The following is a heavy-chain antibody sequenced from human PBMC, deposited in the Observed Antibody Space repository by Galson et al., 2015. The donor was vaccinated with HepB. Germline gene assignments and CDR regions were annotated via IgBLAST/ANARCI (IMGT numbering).Heavy chain of an antibody. CDR3: ARLYEGGSSWFHGRPFDI. CDR1: GGSFSGYY. CDR2: ISHSGST. J-gene: IGHJ3*02. V-gene: IGHV4-34*01. Sequence: SETLSLTCAVHGGSFSGYYWSWIRHPPGKGLEWIGEISHSGSTNYNPSLKSRATISADTSKQQFSLKVNSVTVADTAVYYCARLYEGGSSWFHGRPFDIWGQGTMVTVSS. D-gene: IGHD6-13*01.